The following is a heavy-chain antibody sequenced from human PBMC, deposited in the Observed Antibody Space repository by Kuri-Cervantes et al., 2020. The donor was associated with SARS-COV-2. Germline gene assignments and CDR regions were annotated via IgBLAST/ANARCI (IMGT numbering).Heavy chain of an antibody. V-gene: IGHV1-2*02. CDR1: GYTFTGYY. Sequence: ASVKVSCKASGYTFTGYYMHWVRQAPGQGLEWMGWINPNSGGTNYAQKFQGRVTKTRDTSISTAYMELSRLRSDDTAVYYCAKGHNSGWHKPPIDYWGQGALVTVSS. J-gene: IGHJ4*02. D-gene: IGHD6-19*01. CDR2: INPNSGGT. CDR3: AKGHNSGWHKPPIDY.